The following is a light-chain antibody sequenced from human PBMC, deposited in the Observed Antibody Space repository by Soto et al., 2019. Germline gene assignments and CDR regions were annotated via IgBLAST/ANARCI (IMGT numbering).Light chain of an antibody. CDR3: PSYDSSLSFYV. V-gene: IGLV1-40*01. J-gene: IGLJ1*01. CDR1: SSNIGAGYD. Sequence: QSVLTQPPSVSGAPGQRVTISCTGSSSNIGAGYDVHWYQQLPGTAPKLLIYGNSNRPSGVPDRFSGSKSGTSASLAITGLQAEDEADHYCPSYDSSLSFYVFGTGTKLTVL. CDR2: GNS.